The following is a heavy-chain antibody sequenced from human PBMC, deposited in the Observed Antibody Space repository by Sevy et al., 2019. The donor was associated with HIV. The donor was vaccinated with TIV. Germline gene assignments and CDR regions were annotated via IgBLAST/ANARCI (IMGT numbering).Heavy chain of an antibody. D-gene: IGHD3-22*01. CDR1: GFTFSSYA. CDR2: ISGSGGST. CDR3: AILGTYYYDGSGYYYQVPSDY. V-gene: IGHV3-23*01. Sequence: GGSLRLSCAASGFTFSSYAMSWGRQAPGKGLEWVSTISGSGGSTYYADSVKGRFTISRDNFKNMLYLQMNSLRAEDTAVYYCAILGTYYYDGSGYYYQVPSDYWGQGTLVTVSS. J-gene: IGHJ4*02.